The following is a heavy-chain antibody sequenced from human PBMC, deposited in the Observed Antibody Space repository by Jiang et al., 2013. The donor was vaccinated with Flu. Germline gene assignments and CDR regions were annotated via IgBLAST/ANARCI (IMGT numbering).Heavy chain of an antibody. V-gene: IGHV5-51*01. J-gene: IGHJ4*02. Sequence: GAEVKKPGESLKISCKASGYTFTTYWIGWVRQMPGKGLEWMGIIYPDDSEITYSPSFEGQVTISADKSVNTAYLQWSSVKASDTAMYFCARRRYRYGLGYDSWGQGTLVTVSS. CDR2: IYPDDSEI. CDR1: GYTFTTYW. D-gene: IGHD5-24*01. CDR3: ARRRYRYGLGYDS.